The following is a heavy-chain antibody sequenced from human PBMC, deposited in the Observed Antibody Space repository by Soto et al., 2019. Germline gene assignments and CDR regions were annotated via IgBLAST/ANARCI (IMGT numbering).Heavy chain of an antibody. Sequence: GSLRLSCTASGFTFGDYAMSWFRQAPGKGLEWVGFIRSKAYGGTTEYAASVKGRFTISRDDSKSIAYLQMNSPKTEDTAVYYCTRYRSGATYLGYYYGMDVWGQGTTVTVSS. CDR1: GFTFGDYA. D-gene: IGHD1-26*01. J-gene: IGHJ6*02. CDR2: IRSKAYGGTT. CDR3: TRYRSGATYLGYYYGMDV. V-gene: IGHV3-49*03.